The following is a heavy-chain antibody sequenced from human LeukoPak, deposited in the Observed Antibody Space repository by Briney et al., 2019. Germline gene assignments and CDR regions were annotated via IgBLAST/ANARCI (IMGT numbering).Heavy chain of an antibody. J-gene: IGHJ4*02. CDR2: IKKDGSNK. CDR1: EFTFSRYW. CDR3: ARDVSDEYDSASRIHLDF. V-gene: IGHV3-7*01. Sequence: GGSLRLSCAASEFTFSRYWMTWVRQAPGKGLEWVANIKKDGSNKNYVDSVKGRFTISRDNAKNSLYLQMNSLRVEDTAVYYCARDVSDEYDSASRIHLDFWGRGSLATVSS. D-gene: IGHD2/OR15-2a*01.